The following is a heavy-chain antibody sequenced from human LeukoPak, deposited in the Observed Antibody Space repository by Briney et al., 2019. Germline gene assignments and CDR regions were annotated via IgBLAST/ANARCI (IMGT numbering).Heavy chain of an antibody. CDR3: AKDGIVGATVYYFDY. V-gene: IGHV3-33*06. CDR2: IWYDGSNK. Sequence: GGSLRLSCAASGFTFSSYGMHWVRQAPGKGLEWVAVIWYDGSNKYYADSVKGRFTISRDNSKNTLYLQMNSLRAEDTAVYYCAKDGIVGATVYYFDYWGQGTLVPVSS. D-gene: IGHD1-26*01. J-gene: IGHJ4*02. CDR1: GFTFSSYG.